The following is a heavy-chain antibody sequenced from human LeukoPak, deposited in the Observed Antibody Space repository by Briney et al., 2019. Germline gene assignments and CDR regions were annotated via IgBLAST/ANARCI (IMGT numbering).Heavy chain of an antibody. J-gene: IGHJ6*03. CDR3: ARARRTPKGFYYYYMDV. CDR1: GYTFTTYV. CDR2: ISAYIGNA. V-gene: IGHV1-18*01. Sequence: ASVKVSCKASGYTFTTYVISWVRQAPGQGLEWMGGISAYIGNANYAQKLQGRVTMTTDTSTSTAYIELRSLRSGDTAVYYCARARRTPKGFYYYYMDVWGKGTTVTVSS.